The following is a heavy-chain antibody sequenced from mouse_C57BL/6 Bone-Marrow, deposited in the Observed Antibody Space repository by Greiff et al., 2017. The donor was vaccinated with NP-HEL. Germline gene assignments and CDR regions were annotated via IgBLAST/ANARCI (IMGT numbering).Heavy chain of an antibody. CDR3: ARSYYSNYLYAMDY. CDR2: IFPGSGST. CDR1: GYTFTDYY. V-gene: IGHV1-75*01. D-gene: IGHD2-5*01. Sequence: VQRVESGPELVKPGASVKISCKASGYTFTDYYINWVKQRPGQGLEWIGWIFPGSGSTYYNEKFKGKATLTVDKSSSTAYMLLSSLTSEDSAVYFCARSYYSNYLYAMDYWGQGTSVTVSS. J-gene: IGHJ4*01.